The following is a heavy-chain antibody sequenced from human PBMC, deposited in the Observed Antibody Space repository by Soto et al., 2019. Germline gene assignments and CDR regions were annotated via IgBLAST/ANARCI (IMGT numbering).Heavy chain of an antibody. D-gene: IGHD6-13*01. Sequence: GGSLRLSCAASGFTFSSYAMSWVRQAPGKGLEWVSAISGSGGSTYYADSVKGRFTISRDNSKNTLYLQMNSLRAEDTAVYYCAKLYSSSWYTLYWDFDLWGRGTLVTVSS. CDR2: ISGSGGST. V-gene: IGHV3-23*01. J-gene: IGHJ2*01. CDR3: AKLYSSSWYTLYWDFDL. CDR1: GFTFSSYA.